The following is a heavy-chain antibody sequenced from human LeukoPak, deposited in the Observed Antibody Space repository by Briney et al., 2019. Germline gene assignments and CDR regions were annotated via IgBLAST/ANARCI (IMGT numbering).Heavy chain of an antibody. CDR2: IYYSGST. CDR3: ARDSGGFDFWSPFDY. Sequence: PSETLSLTCTVAGGSISSYYWSWIRQPRGKGLEWIGYIYYSGSTNYNPSLKSRVTISVDTSKNQFSLKLSSVTAADTAVYYCARDSGGFDFWSPFDYWGQGTLVTVSS. V-gene: IGHV4-59*01. D-gene: IGHD3-3*01. J-gene: IGHJ4*02. CDR1: GGSISSYY.